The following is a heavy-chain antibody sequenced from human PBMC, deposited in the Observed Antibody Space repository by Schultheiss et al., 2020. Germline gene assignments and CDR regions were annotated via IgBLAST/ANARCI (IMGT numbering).Heavy chain of an antibody. Sequence: SETLSLTCTVSGGSISSYYWSWIRQPPGKGLEWIGYIYYSGSTNYNPSLKSRVTISVDTSKNQFSLKLSSVTAADTAVYYCARHSSSGWYFDAFDIWGQGTMVTVSS. V-gene: IGHV4-59*08. D-gene: IGHD6-19*01. CDR3: ARHSSSGWYFDAFDI. CDR1: GGSISSYY. CDR2: IYYSGST. J-gene: IGHJ3*02.